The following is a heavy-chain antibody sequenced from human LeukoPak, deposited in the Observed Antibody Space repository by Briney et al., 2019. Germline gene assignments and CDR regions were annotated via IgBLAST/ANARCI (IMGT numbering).Heavy chain of an antibody. D-gene: IGHD2-2*02. CDR1: GGSISSHY. Sequence: PSETLSLTCTVSGGSISSHYWSWIRQPPGKGLEWIGYIYYSGSTNYNPSLKSRVTISVDTSKNQFSLKLSSVTAADTAVYYCARLILGYCSGTSCHNRGSYYYYYMDVWGKGTTVTVSS. CDR3: ARLILGYCSGTSCHNRGSYYYYYMDV. V-gene: IGHV4-59*11. CDR2: IYYSGST. J-gene: IGHJ6*03.